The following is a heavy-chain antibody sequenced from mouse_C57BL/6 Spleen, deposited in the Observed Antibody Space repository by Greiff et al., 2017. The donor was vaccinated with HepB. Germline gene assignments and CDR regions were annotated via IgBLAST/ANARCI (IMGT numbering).Heavy chain of an antibody. V-gene: IGHV1-54*01. CDR1: GYAFTNYL. CDR2: INPGSGGT. D-gene: IGHD1-1*01. Sequence: VQLQQSGAELVRPGTSVKVSCKASGYAFTNYLIEWVKQRPGQGLEWTGVINPGSGGTNYNEKFKGKATLTADKSSSTAYMQLSSLTSEDSAVYFCARSIADYAMDYWGQGTSVTVSS. CDR3: ARSIADYAMDY. J-gene: IGHJ4*01.